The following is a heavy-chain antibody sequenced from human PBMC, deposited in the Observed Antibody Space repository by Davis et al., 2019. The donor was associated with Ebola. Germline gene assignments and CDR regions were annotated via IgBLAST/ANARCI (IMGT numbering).Heavy chain of an antibody. V-gene: IGHV3-30*02. CDR3: TDYYYYGMDV. J-gene: IGHJ6*02. Sequence: PGGSLRLSCAASGFTFSSYGMHWVRLAPGKGLEWVAFIRYDGDQRYYADSVKSRFTIYRDNSKNSLYLQMNSLRAEDTAVYYCTDYYYYGMDVWGQGTTVTVSS. CDR2: IRYDGDQR. CDR1: GFTFSSYG.